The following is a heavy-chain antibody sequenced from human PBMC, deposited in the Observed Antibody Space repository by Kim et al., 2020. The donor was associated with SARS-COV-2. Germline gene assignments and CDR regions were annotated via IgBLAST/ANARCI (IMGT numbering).Heavy chain of an antibody. V-gene: IGHV4-59*01. CDR1: GGSISRYY. J-gene: IGHJ4*02. CDR2: IYYSGST. CDR3: ARGPYFVSSGFDS. D-gene: IGHD3-22*01. Sequence: SETLSLTCTVSGGSISRYYWSWIRQPPGKGLEFIGYIYYSGSTNYSPSMKSRATISVDMSKSQFSLNLSSVITADTAVYYCARGPYFVSSGFDSWGQGALVSVSS.